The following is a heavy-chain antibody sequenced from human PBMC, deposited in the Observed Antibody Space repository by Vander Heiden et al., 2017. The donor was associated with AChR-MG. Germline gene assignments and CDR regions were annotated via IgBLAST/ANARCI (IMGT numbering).Heavy chain of an antibody. CDR1: GFTFSSYS. D-gene: IGHD2-21*02. V-gene: IGHV3-21*01. J-gene: IGHJ4*02. CDR3: ARDSTVVTHFDY. CDR2: ISSSSSYI. Sequence: EVQLVESGGGLVKPGGSLRLSCAASGFTFSSYSMNWVRQAPGKGLEWVSSISSSSSYIYYADSVKGRFTISRDNAKNSLYLQMNSLRAEDTAVFYCARDSTVVTHFDYWGQGTLVTVSS.